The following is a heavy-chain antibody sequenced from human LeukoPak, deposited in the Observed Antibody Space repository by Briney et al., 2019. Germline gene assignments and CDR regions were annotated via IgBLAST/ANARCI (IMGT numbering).Heavy chain of an antibody. Sequence: SQTLSLTCVISGDSVSSNSAAWNRIRQSPSRGLEWLGRTYYRSKWYNEYATSVKSRITINPDTSKNQFSLQLNSVTPEDTAVYYCAKEIRDQQWWGQGSLVTVSS. D-gene: IGHD6-19*01. CDR3: AKEIRDQQW. CDR2: TYYRSKWYN. CDR1: GDSVSSNSAA. V-gene: IGHV6-1*01. J-gene: IGHJ4*02.